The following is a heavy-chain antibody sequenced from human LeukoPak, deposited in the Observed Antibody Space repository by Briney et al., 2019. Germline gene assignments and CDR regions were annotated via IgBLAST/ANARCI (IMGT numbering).Heavy chain of an antibody. V-gene: IGHV3-74*01. D-gene: IGHD4-17*01. CDR2: INPDGSSP. CDR1: GFSLSTYW. J-gene: IGHJ6*02. Sequence: PGGSLRLSCAASGFSLSTYWMHWVRQAPGKGLVWVSRINPDGSSPNYADSVKGRFTISRDNAKNTLYLQMNSLRAEDTAVYYCATEKNYGDYNAYGMDVWGQGTTVIVSS. CDR3: ATEKNYGDYNAYGMDV.